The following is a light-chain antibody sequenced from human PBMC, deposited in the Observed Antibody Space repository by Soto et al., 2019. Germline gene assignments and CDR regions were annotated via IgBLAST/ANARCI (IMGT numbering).Light chain of an antibody. J-gene: IGKJ2*01. CDR3: QQYYNTPYT. V-gene: IGKV4-1*01. Sequence: DVVLTQSPDSLPVSLGERATINCKSSQSLLYSSNNKNYLAWYQQNPGQPPKLLIYWASTRESGVPDRFSGSGSGTDFTLTISGLQAEDVAVYYCQQYYNTPYTVGQGTKVDSK. CDR1: QSLLYSSNNKNY. CDR2: WAS.